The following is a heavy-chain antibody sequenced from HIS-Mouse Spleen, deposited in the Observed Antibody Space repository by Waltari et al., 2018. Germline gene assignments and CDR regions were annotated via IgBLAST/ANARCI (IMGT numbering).Heavy chain of an antibody. CDR3: AKDTSGSYSDY. D-gene: IGHD1-26*01. CDR2: ISYDGSNK. V-gene: IGHV3-30*18. Sequence: QVQLVESGGGVVQPGRSLRLSCAASGFTFSRSGMHWVRQAPGKGLEWVAVISYDGSNKYYADSVKGRFTISRDNSKNTLYLQMNSLRAEDTAVYYCAKDTSGSYSDYWGQGTLVTVSS. J-gene: IGHJ4*02. CDR1: GFTFSRSG.